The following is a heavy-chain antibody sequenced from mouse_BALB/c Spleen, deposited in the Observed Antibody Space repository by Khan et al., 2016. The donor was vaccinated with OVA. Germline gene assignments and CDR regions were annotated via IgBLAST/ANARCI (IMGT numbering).Heavy chain of an antibody. CDR2: IWGDGST. Sequence: QVQLKESGPGLVAPSQSLSITCTVSGFSLSSYGVNWVRQPPGKGLEWLGVIWGDGSTTYHSALVSRLIISKDNSKSQVFLKLNGLQTDDTATYYCAKFTPDYYSMDYWGKGTSVTVSS. V-gene: IGHV2-3*01. D-gene: IGHD1-1*01. CDR3: AKFTPDYYSMDY. CDR1: GFSLSSYG. J-gene: IGHJ4*01.